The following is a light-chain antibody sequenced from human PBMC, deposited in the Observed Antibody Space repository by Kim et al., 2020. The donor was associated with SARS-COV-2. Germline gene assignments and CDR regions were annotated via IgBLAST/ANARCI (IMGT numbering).Light chain of an antibody. CDR1: QSVSSN. V-gene: IGKV3-15*01. Sequence: EIVMTQSPATLSVSPGERATLSCRASQSVSSNLAWYQQKPGQPPGLLIYGASTRATSVPARFSGSGSGTEFTLTISSLQSEDFAVYYCQQYINWPYTFGQGTKLEI. CDR3: QQYINWPYT. J-gene: IGKJ2*01. CDR2: GAS.